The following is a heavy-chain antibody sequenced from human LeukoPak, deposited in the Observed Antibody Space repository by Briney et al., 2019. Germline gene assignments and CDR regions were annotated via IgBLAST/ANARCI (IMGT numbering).Heavy chain of an antibody. D-gene: IGHD6-13*01. J-gene: IGHJ4*02. CDR2: ISSSSSYI. Sequence: GGSLRLSCAASGFTFSSYSMNWVRQAPGKGLEWVSSISSSSSYIYYADSVKGRSTISRDNAKNSLYLQMNSLRAEDTAVYYCARAEAYSSSWYDYWGQGTLVTVSS. V-gene: IGHV3-21*01. CDR1: GFTFSSYS. CDR3: ARAEAYSSSWYDY.